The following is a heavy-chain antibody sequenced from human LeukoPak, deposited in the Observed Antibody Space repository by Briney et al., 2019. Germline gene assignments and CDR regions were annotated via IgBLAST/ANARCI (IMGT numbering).Heavy chain of an antibody. J-gene: IGHJ4*02. CDR3: ARASSGWYGSDY. D-gene: IGHD6-19*01. CDR2: VNPNSGGT. V-gene: IGHV1-2*02. CDR1: GYTFTNYY. Sequence: ASVKVSCKASGYTFTNYYMHWARQAPGQGLEWMGWVNPNSGGTGYAQRFQGRVTMTRDTSISTAYMEVSRLSSDDTAAYYCARASSGWYGSDYWGQGTLVTVS.